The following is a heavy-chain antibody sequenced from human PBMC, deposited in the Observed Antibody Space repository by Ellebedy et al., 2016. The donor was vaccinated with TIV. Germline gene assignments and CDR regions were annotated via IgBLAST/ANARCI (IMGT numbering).Heavy chain of an antibody. CDR1: GFTFRNFG. D-gene: IGHD3-22*01. V-gene: IGHV3-33*01. Sequence: GASLKISCAASGFTFRNFGMHWVRQAPGKGLDWVAVIWYDGSNKYYAVSVTGRFTISRYNSKNTLYLQMNSLRAEDTAVYYCARDLKTMKVGLTEPNYGMDVWGQGTTVTVSS. CDR2: IWYDGSNK. CDR3: ARDLKTMKVGLTEPNYGMDV. J-gene: IGHJ6*02.